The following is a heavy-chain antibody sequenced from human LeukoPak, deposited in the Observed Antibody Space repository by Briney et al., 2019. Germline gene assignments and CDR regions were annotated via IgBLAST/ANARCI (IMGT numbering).Heavy chain of an antibody. Sequence: SETLSLTCAVYGGSFSGYYCSWIRQPPGKGLEWIGEINHSGSTNYNPSLKSRVTISVDKSKNQFSLKLSSATAADTAVYYCARVNFDWLSNPNWFDPWGQGTLVTVSS. CDR3: ARVNFDWLSNPNWFDP. CDR2: INHSGST. J-gene: IGHJ5*02. CDR1: GGSFSGYY. V-gene: IGHV4-34*01. D-gene: IGHD3-9*01.